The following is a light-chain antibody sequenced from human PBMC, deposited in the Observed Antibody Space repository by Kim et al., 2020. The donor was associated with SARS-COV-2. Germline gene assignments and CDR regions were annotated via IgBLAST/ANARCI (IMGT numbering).Light chain of an antibody. J-gene: IGKJ2*01. CDR2: GAS. CDR3: QQYGSSPRT. Sequence: EIVLTQSPGTLSLSPGERATLSCRASQSVSSSYLAWYQQKPGQAPRLLIYGASSRATGIPDRFICSGSGTDFTLTISRLEPEDFAVYYCQQYGSSPRTFGQGTKLEI. CDR1: QSVSSSY. V-gene: IGKV3-20*01.